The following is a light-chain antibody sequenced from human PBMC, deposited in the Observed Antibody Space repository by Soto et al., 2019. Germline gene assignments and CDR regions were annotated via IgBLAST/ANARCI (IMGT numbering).Light chain of an antibody. CDR2: KTS. Sequence: DIVMTQTPLSSPVTLGQPASISCRSSQSLLDSDGDTYLSWLQQRPGQPPRLLIYKTSSRFSGVPYRFSGSGAGTDFILKISRVEVEDVGVYYCMQATQFPHTFGQGTKLEI. V-gene: IGKV2-24*01. CDR3: MQATQFPHT. J-gene: IGKJ2*01. CDR1: QSLLDSDGDTY.